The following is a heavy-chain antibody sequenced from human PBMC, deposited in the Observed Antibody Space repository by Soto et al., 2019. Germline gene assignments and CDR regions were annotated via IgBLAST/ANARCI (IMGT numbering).Heavy chain of an antibody. J-gene: IGHJ6*02. V-gene: IGHV1-8*01. CDR1: GYTFTSYD. CDR3: GRQTYYYYGMDV. CDR2: MNPNSGNT. Sequence: GASVKVSCKASGYTFTSYDINWVRQAAGQGLEWMGWMNPNSGNTGYAQKFQGRVTMTRNTSISTAYMELSSLRSEDTAVYYCGRQTYYYYGMDVWGQGTTVTVS.